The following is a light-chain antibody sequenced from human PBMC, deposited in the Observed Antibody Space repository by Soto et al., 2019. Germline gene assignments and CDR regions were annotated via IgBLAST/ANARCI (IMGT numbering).Light chain of an antibody. CDR1: QGIYNH. CDR2: GAS. CDR3: QQVNSYPPT. Sequence: IQLTQSPSSLSASIGDRVTITCRASQGIYNHYAWYQQKPGTAPRLLIYGASTLPTGVPSRFSGSGSGTDFTLTISSLQPEDVAAYYCQQVNSYPPTFGQGTKLEI. V-gene: IGKV1-9*01. J-gene: IGKJ2*01.